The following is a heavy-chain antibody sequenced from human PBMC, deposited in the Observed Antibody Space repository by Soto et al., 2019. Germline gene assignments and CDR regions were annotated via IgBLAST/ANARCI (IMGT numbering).Heavy chain of an antibody. D-gene: IGHD3-10*01. J-gene: IGHJ2*01. CDR2: IYYSGST. CDR1: GCSISSGDYY. Sequence: SESLSLSCAVSGCSISSGDYYWSWIRQPPGKGLEWIGYIYYSGSTYYNPSLKSRVTISVDTSKNQFSLKLSSVTAADTAVYYCARSGTGRSGGWYFDLWGRGTLVTVSS. CDR3: ARSGTGRSGGWYFDL. V-gene: IGHV4-30-4*01.